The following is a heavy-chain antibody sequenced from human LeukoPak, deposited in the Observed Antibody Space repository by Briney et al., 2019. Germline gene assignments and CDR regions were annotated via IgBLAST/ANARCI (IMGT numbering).Heavy chain of an antibody. V-gene: IGHV3-15*01. Sequence: GGSLRLSCAASGFTFSNAWMSWVRQAPGKGLEWVGRIKSKTDGGTTDYAAPVKGRFTISRDDSKNTLYLQMNSLKTEDTAVYYCTTESLDYGDYVFDYWGQGTLVTVSS. CDR3: TTESLDYGDYVFDY. CDR1: GFTFSNAW. J-gene: IGHJ4*02. D-gene: IGHD4-17*01. CDR2: IKSKTDGGTT.